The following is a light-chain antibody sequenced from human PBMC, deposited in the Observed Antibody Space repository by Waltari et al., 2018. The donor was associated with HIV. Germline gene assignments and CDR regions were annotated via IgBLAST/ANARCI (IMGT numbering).Light chain of an antibody. CDR2: DAS. J-gene: IGKJ4*01. CDR1: KSVTSL. Sequence: IVFTQSPATLPSPPGARPTLSCWVIKSVTSLLGWSQQKPGQVPRLLIYDASNRAAGIPDRFSGSGSGTDFTLRISSLEPEDFAVYYCQQRISWPLTFGGGTKVEIK. V-gene: IGKV3-11*01. CDR3: QQRISWPLT.